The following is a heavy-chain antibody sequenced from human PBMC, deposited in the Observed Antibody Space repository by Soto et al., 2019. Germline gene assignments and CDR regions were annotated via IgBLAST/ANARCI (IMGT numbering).Heavy chain of an antibody. J-gene: IGHJ3*02. CDR1: GYTLTELS. D-gene: IGHD3-3*01. Sequence: ASVKVSCKVSGYTLTELSMHWVRQAPGKGLEWMGGFDPEDGETIYAQKFQGRVTMTEDTSTDTAYMELSSLRSEDTAVYYCATAKFGVVNIHAFDIWGQGTMVTVSS. CDR3: ATAKFGVVNIHAFDI. CDR2: FDPEDGET. V-gene: IGHV1-24*01.